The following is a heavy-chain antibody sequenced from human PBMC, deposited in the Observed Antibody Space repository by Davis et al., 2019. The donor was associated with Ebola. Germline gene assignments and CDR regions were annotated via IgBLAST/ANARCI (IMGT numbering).Heavy chain of an antibody. CDR2: IYYSGST. CDR3: ARAQFPTTSDH. V-gene: IGHV4-61*05. CDR1: GDSISNTPYY. D-gene: IGHD1-1*01. Sequence: SETLSLTCTVSGDSISNTPYYWSWIRQHPGRGLEWIGHIYYSGSTNYNPSLKSRVTISVDTSKNQFSLKLSSVTAADTAVYYCARAQFPTTSDHWGQGTLVTVSS. J-gene: IGHJ4*02.